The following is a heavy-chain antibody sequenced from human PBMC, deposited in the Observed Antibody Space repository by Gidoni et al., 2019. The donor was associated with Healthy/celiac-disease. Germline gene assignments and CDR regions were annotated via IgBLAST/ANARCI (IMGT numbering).Heavy chain of an antibody. D-gene: IGHD6-6*01. Sequence: EVQLLESGGGLVQPGGSLRLSCAASGFPLSSYAMSWVRQAPGKGMEWVSAISGSGGSTYYADSVKGRFTITRDNAKNTLYLQMNSLRAEDTAVYYCAKEGGGIAARELVYWGQGTLVTVSS. V-gene: IGHV3-23*01. CDR2: ISGSGGST. J-gene: IGHJ4*02. CDR3: AKEGGGIAARELVY. CDR1: GFPLSSYA.